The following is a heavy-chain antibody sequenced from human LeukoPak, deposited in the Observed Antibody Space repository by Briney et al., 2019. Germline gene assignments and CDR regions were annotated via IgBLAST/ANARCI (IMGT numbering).Heavy chain of an antibody. CDR1: GFTFSSYA. D-gene: IGHD3-3*01. CDR3: AKNGGHYDFWSGS. Sequence: GGSLRLSCAASGFTFSSYAMTWVRQAPGKGLEWVSALSESGGSTYYADSVKGRFTISGDNSKNTLFLQMSSLRAEDTAVYYCAKNGGHYDFWSGSWGQGTLVTVSS. V-gene: IGHV3-23*01. J-gene: IGHJ4*02. CDR2: LSESGGST.